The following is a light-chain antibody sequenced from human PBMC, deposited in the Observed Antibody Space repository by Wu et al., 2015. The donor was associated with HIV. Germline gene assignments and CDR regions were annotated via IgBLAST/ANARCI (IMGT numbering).Light chain of an antibody. CDR3: QQRSNWPPIT. CDR1: QSVGSY. CDR2: DSS. Sequence: EIVLTQSPATLSLSPGETATLSCRASQSVGSYLAWYQQKPGQAPRLLIYDSSNRATGIPARFSGSGSGTGFTLTISSLEPEDVAVYYCQQRSNWPPITFGQGTRLEIK. V-gene: IGKV3-11*01. J-gene: IGKJ5*01.